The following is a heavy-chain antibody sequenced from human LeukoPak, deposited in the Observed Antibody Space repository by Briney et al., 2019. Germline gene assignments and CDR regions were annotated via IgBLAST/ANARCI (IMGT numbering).Heavy chain of an antibody. J-gene: IGHJ4*02. Sequence: GGSLRLSCATPAFTFSSNAMSWVRQAQGKGLEWVSGMSGSGGRTYYADAAKGRFTISRDNSKNTLYLQINSLRVEDTAIYYCAKDIRDGSGTYGYFDYWGQGTLVTVSS. V-gene: IGHV3-23*01. CDR3: AKDIRDGSGTYGYFDY. CDR1: AFTFSSNA. CDR2: MSGSGGRT. D-gene: IGHD3-10*01.